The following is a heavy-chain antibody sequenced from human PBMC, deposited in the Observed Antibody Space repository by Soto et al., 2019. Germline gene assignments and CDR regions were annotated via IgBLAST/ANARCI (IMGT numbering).Heavy chain of an antibody. CDR3: ARGLGP. CDR2: IYHSGST. Sequence: TSETLSLTCAVSGGSISSGGYFWSWIRQPPGKGLEWIGYIYHSGSTYYNPSLKSRVTISVDRSKNQFSLKLSSVTAADTAVYYCARGLGPWGQENLVTVSS. D-gene: IGHD7-27*01. CDR1: GGSISSGGYF. V-gene: IGHV4-30-2*01. J-gene: IGHJ5*02.